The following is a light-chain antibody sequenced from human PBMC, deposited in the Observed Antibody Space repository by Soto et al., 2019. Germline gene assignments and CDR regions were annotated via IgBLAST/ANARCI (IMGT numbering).Light chain of an antibody. CDR1: QGISSY. Sequence: DIQLTQSPSFLSASVGDRVTITCRASQGISSYLAWYQQKPGKAPKLLIYAASTLQSGVPSWFSGSGSGTEFTLTISSLQPEYFATYYCQQLNSYPLTFGGGTKVEIK. CDR3: QQLNSYPLT. CDR2: AAS. J-gene: IGKJ4*01. V-gene: IGKV1-9*01.